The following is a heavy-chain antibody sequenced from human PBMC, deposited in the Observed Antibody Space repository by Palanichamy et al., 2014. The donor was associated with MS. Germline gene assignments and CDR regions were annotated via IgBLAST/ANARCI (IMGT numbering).Heavy chain of an antibody. D-gene: IGHD4-17*01. CDR2: MNPKSGSR. V-gene: IGHV1-8*01. CDR3: ARVNGDADF. Sequence: HGLEWMGWMNPKSGSRGYAQKFQGRVTMTMDTSISTAYMELSSLRSEDTAVYYCARVNGDADFWGQGTLVTVFS. J-gene: IGHJ4*02.